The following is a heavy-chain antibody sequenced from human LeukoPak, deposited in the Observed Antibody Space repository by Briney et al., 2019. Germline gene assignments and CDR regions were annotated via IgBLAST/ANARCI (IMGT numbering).Heavy chain of an antibody. CDR1: GFTFGTHA. Sequence: PGGSLRLSCGASGFTFGTHAMTWVRQAPGKGLEYVSLISGSGDITYYAHSLKDRFTISRDNSKNTLYLQMNSLRAEDTALYYCARYYGLVLPYYYYYGMDVWGKGTTVTVSS. CDR3: ARYYGLVLPYYYYYGMDV. V-gene: IGHV3-23*01. D-gene: IGHD3-16*01. J-gene: IGHJ6*04. CDR2: ISGSGDIT.